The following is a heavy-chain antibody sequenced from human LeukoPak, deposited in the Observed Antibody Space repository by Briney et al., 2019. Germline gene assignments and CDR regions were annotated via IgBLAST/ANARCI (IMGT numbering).Heavy chain of an antibody. Sequence: GRSLRLSCEASGFSFSNYGMHWVRQAPGKGLEWVAFMSYDENHRYYADSVKGRFTISRDNSKNTLYLQMNSLRAEGTAVYYCAKGDEIQLWFGGYYFDYWGQGTLVTVSS. D-gene: IGHD5-18*01. J-gene: IGHJ4*02. V-gene: IGHV3-30*18. CDR1: GFSFSNYG. CDR3: AKGDEIQLWFGGYYFDY. CDR2: MSYDENHR.